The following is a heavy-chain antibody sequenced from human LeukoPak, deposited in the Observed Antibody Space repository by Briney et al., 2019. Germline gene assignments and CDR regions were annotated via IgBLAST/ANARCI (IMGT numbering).Heavy chain of an antibody. CDR1: GFTSSRIW. J-gene: IGHJ4*02. V-gene: IGHV3-74*01. Sequence: GRSLRLSCAPSGFTSSRIWTHCVRQPPGEWLVWVSRIVTEGSSTTYADSVKGRFTNSRDNAKNTVDLQINSLRAEDTAVYYCATRNRFGNDYWGRGVLLTVS. CDR3: ATRNRFGNDY. CDR2: IVTEGSST. D-gene: IGHD4-23*01.